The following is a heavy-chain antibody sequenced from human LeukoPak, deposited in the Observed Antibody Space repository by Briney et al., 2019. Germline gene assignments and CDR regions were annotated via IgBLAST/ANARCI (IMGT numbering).Heavy chain of an antibody. J-gene: IGHJ5*02. Sequence: PSETLSLTCTVSGYSISSGYYWGWIRQPPGKGLEWIGSIYHSGSTYYNPSLNRRVTISVDTSRNQFSLKLSSVTAADTAVYYCARVVIANNWFDPWGQGTLVTV. D-gene: IGHD2-21*01. CDR2: IYHSGST. CDR3: ARVVIANNWFDP. V-gene: IGHV4-38-2*02. CDR1: GYSISSGYY.